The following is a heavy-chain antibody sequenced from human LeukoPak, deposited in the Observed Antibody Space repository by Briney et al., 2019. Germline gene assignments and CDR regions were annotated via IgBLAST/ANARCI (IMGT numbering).Heavy chain of an antibody. D-gene: IGHD6-19*01. CDR3: ATFSGWYGNSAIEYFQH. CDR1: GYTFTSYY. Sequence: ASVKVSCTASGYTFTSYYMHWVRQAPGQGLEWMGIINPSGGSTSYAQKFQGRVTMTRDTSTSTVYMELSSLRSEDTAVYYCATFSGWYGNSAIEYFQHWGQGTLVTVSS. J-gene: IGHJ1*01. V-gene: IGHV1-46*01. CDR2: INPSGGST.